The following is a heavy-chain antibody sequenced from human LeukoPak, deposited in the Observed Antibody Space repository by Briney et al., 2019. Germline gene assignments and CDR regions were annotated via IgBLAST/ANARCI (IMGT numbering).Heavy chain of an antibody. V-gene: IGHV1-2*02. CDR3: ARIFCSSASCYFFDY. CDR1: GYTFSGYY. Sequence: ASVKVSCTASGYTFSGYYMHWVRQAPGQGLEWMGWINPNSGGTNYAQKFQGRLTMTRDTSISTAYMELSRLRSDDTAVYFCARIFCSSASCYFFDYWGQGTMVTVS. D-gene: IGHD2-2*01. CDR2: INPNSGGT. J-gene: IGHJ4*02.